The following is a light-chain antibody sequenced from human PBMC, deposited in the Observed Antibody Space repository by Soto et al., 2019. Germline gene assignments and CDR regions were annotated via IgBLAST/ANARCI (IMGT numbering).Light chain of an antibody. CDR2: QDS. CDR3: QAWDSSTAGNVV. V-gene: IGLV3-1*01. CDR1: KLGDKY. J-gene: IGLJ2*01. Sequence: SYELTQPPSVSVSPGQTASITCSGDKLGDKYACWYQQKPGQSPVLVIYQDSKRPSGIPERFSGSNSGNTATLTISGTQAMDEADSYCQAWDSSTAGNVVFGGGTKLTVL.